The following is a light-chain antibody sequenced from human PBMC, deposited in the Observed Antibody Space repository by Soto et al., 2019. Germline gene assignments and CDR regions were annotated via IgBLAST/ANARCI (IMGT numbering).Light chain of an antibody. J-gene: IGKJ5*01. CDR2: GAS. CDR3: QQYGGSPIT. Sequence: VMTQSPRSLPVTLGQPASLSCRASQSVNTKLAWYQQKPGQAPTLLMSGASNRASGVPVRFSGSGSGTDFTLTISRLEPEDFALYYCQQYGGSPITFGLGTRLEIK. V-gene: IGKV3-20*01. CDR1: QSVNTK.